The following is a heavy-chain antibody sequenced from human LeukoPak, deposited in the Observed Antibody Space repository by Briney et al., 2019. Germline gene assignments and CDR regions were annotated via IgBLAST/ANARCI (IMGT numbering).Heavy chain of an antibody. CDR2: ISWNSGSI. CDR1: GFTFDDYA. CDR3: AKDMKYSTLYYFDY. Sequence: GRSLRLSCAASGFTFDDYAMHWVRQAPGKGLGWVSGISWNSGSIGYADSVKGRFTISRDNAKNSLYLQMNSLRAEDTALYYCAKDMKYSTLYYFDYWGQGTLVTVSS. V-gene: IGHV3-9*01. J-gene: IGHJ4*02. D-gene: IGHD6-6*01.